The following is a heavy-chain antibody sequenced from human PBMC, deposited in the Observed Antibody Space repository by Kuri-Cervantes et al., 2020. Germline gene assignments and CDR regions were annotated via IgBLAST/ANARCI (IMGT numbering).Heavy chain of an antibody. V-gene: IGHV3-11*04. J-gene: IGHJ4*02. CDR3: ARTPEMAIYFDY. Sequence: GGSLRLSCAASRFTFSDYYMSWIRQAPGKGLEWVSHICSSSYTIYYADSVKGRFTISRDNSKNTLYLQMNSLRAEDTAVYYCARTPEMAIYFDYWGQGTLVTVSS. D-gene: IGHD5-24*01. CDR2: ICSSSYTI. CDR1: RFTFSDYY.